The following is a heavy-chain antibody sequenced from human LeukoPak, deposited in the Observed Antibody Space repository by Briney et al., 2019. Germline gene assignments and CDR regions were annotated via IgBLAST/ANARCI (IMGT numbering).Heavy chain of an antibody. CDR1: GRSISDFY. CDR2: NNYDGKP. J-gene: IGHJ3*02. D-gene: IGHD3-9*01. Sequence: SQSQSLTCTVSGRSISDFYWRCARQPPGKGLEGIVDNNYDGKPNLNPSLKGQVNMSVDTSKNQFSLGLTSVTAADTAVYYCAKAMYYDILTGLDAFDIWGQGTMVTVSS. V-gene: IGHV4-59*13. CDR3: AKAMYYDILTGLDAFDI.